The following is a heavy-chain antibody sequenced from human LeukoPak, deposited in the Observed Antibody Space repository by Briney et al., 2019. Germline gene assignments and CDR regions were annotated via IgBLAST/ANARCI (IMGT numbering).Heavy chain of an antibody. CDR1: GFIFNNYA. CDR2: ISWNSGTI. D-gene: IGHD3-3*01. CDR3: AGGPGFLIDC. Sequence: GGSLRLSCAGSGFIFNNYAMHWVRQPPGKGLEWVSGISWNSGTIDYADSVKGRLTISRDNAKNLLYLQMNSLRVEDTAVYYCAGGPGFLIDCWGQGTLVTVSS. V-gene: IGHV3-9*01. J-gene: IGHJ4*02.